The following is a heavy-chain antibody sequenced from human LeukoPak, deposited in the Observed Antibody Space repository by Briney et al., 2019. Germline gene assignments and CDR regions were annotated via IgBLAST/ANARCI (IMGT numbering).Heavy chain of an antibody. CDR3: ARALGYCSNTSCYSGDFDY. D-gene: IGHD2-2*01. CDR2: IYYSGST. Sequence: PSETLSLTCTVSGGSISSYYWSWIRQPPGKGLEWIGYIYYSGSTNYNPSLKSRVTISVDTSKNQFSLKLSSVTAADTAVYYCARALGYCSNTSCYSGDFDYWGQGTLVTVSS. J-gene: IGHJ4*02. V-gene: IGHV4-59*01. CDR1: GGSISSYY.